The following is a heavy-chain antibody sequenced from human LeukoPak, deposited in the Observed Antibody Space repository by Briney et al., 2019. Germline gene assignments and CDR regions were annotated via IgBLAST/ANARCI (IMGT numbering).Heavy chain of an antibody. CDR1: GFTFSSFA. V-gene: IGHV3-23*01. J-gene: IGHJ4*02. CDR2: FDGNGPNT. CDR3: ANEIRPNDH. D-gene: IGHD4-17*01. Sequence: GGSLRLSCAASGFTFSSFAMTWVRQAPGKGLEWVSGFDGNGPNTYYADSVKGRWTISRDNSRNTLYLEMNSLRPEDTAIYYCANEIRPNDHWGQGTLVTVSS.